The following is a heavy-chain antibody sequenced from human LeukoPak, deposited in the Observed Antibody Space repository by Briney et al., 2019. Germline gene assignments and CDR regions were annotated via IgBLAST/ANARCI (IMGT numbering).Heavy chain of an antibody. CDR3: ARQIPYYDILTGYYANYYFDY. V-gene: IGHV4-31*03. CDR1: GGSISSGGYY. J-gene: IGHJ4*02. Sequence: SQTLSLTCTVSGGSISSGGYYWSWIRQHPGKGLEWIGYIYYRGSTNYNPSLKSRVTISVDTSKNQFSLKLSSVTAADTAVYYCARQIPYYDILTGYYANYYFDYWGQGTLVTVSS. D-gene: IGHD3-9*01. CDR2: IYYRGST.